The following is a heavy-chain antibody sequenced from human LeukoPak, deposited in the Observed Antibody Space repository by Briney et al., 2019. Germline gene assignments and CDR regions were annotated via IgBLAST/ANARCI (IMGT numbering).Heavy chain of an antibody. CDR2: IHPNGGGT. J-gene: IGHJ4*02. V-gene: IGHV1-2*02. CDR3: MREDY. Sequence: ASMKVSCKASGYTFTVHYLHWVRQAPGQGLEWMGWIHPNGGGTVYAQKFQGRVTMTRDTSISTVFMELSNLRSDDTAVYYCMREDYWGQGTLVAVSS. CDR1: GYTFTVHY.